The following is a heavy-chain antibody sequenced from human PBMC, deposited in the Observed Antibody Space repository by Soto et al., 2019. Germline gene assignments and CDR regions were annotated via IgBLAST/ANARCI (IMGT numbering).Heavy chain of an antibody. J-gene: IGHJ5*02. CDR3: TRSITGYSYADT. D-gene: IGHD5-18*01. CDR1: GFTFTSYW. CDR2: INSDGSST. V-gene: IGHV3-74*01. Sequence: GGSLRLSCAASGFTFTSYWMHWVRQAPGKGLVWVSRINSDGSSTVYVDSVKGRFTISRDNAKNTLYLQMNSLRAEDTAVYYCTRSITGYSYADTWGQGTLVTVSS.